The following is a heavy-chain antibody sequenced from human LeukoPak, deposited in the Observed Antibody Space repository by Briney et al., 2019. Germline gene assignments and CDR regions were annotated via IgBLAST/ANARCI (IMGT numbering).Heavy chain of an antibody. V-gene: IGHV3-30-3*01. CDR2: ISYDGSNK. CDR3: ARDTLERRYFDY. J-gene: IGHJ4*02. Sequence: GRSLRLSCAASGFTFSSYAMHWVRQAPGEGLEWVAVISYDGSNKYYADSVKGRFTISRDNGKNSLYLQMNSLRAEDTAVYYCARDTLERRYFDYWGQGTLVTVSS. CDR1: GFTFSSYA. D-gene: IGHD1-1*01.